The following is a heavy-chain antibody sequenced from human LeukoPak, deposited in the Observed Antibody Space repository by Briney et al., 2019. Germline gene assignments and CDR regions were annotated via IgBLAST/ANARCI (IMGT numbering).Heavy chain of an antibody. J-gene: IGHJ3*01. CDR1: GGSITSSTYY. V-gene: IGHV4-39*01. D-gene: IGHD3-22*01. CDR3: SRRALPYYDTSGYLHAGTFDV. CDR2: IFYSGNT. Sequence: SETLSLTCTVSGGSITSSTYYWAWIRQSPRKGLEWIGNIFYSGNTHYNPSLKSRVTISVDTSKNQFSLRLSSVTAADTAVYYCSRRALPYYDTSGYLHAGTFDVWGLGTMVTVSS.